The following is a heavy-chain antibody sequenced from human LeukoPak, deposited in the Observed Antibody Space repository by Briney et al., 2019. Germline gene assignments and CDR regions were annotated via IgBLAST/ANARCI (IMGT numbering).Heavy chain of an antibody. J-gene: IGHJ4*02. CDR3: ARDPSAFAGYLDS. Sequence: PSETLSLTCTVSGDSIRCYYWNWIRQSAGKGLDWIGRIYPSGGTAQYNPSLRSRVTMSLDTSTNHFSLNLTSVTAADTAVYYCARDPSAFAGYLDSWGQGILVTVSS. CDR1: GDSIRCYY. CDR2: IYPSGGT. D-gene: IGHD6-13*01. V-gene: IGHV4-4*07.